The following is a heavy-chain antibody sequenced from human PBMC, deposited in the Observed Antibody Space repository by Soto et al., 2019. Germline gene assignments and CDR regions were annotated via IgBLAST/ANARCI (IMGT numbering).Heavy chain of an antibody. D-gene: IGHD5-18*01. CDR2: IDTSGST. CDR3: ARRGYSYGYVIDY. CDR1: GGSISNYY. V-gene: IGHV4-4*07. J-gene: IGHJ4*02. Sequence: SETLSLTCTVSGGSISNYYCNWIRQPAGKGLEWIGRIDTSGSTNYNPSLKSRVTMSVDTSKQEFSLKLSSVTAADTALYYCARRGYSYGYVIDYWGQGTLVTVSS.